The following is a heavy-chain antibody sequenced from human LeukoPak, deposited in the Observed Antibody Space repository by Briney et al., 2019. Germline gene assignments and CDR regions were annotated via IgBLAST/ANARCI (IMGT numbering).Heavy chain of an antibody. CDR1: GGSFSGYY. CDR3: ARARRWGNPFDY. D-gene: IGHD2-8*02. J-gene: IGHJ4*02. V-gene: IGHV4-34*01. Sequence: SEPLSLTCAVYGGSFSGYYWSWLRQPPGKGLEWIGEINHSGSTNYNPSLKSRVTISVDTSKNQFSLKLSSVTAADTAVYYCARARRWGNPFDYWGQGTLVTVSS. CDR2: INHSGST.